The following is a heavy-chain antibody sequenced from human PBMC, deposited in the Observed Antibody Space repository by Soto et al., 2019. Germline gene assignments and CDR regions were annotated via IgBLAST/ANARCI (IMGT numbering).Heavy chain of an antibody. CDR3: ARHVPISSDYYYYGLDV. Sequence: GESLKISCKASGYSFTTYFIGWMRQMPGKGLEWMGFIYPGDSDTRYSPSFQGQVTISADNSITTAYLQWSSLKASDTAIYYCARHVPISSDYYYYGLDVWGQGTTVTVSS. CDR1: GYSFTTYF. D-gene: IGHD3-22*01. J-gene: IGHJ6*02. V-gene: IGHV5-51*01. CDR2: IYPGDSDT.